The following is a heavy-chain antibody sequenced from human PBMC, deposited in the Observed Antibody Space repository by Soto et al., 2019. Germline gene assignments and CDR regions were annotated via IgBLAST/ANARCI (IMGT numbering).Heavy chain of an antibody. Sequence: QLQLQESGSGLVKPSQTLSLTCAVSGGSISSGGYSWSWIRQPPGKGLEWIGYIYHSGSTYYYPSLKSIVTISVDRSTNQFSLKLSSVTAADTAVYYCARVSRYAFDIWGQGTMVTVSS. V-gene: IGHV4-30-2*01. D-gene: IGHD1-26*01. J-gene: IGHJ3*02. CDR3: ARVSRYAFDI. CDR2: IYHSGST. CDR1: GGSISSGGYS.